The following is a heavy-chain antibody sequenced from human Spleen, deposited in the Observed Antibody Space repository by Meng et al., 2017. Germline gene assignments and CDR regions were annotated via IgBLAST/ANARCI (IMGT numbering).Heavy chain of an antibody. Sequence: GSLRLSCTVSGGSVSSGSYYWSWIRQPPGKGLEWIGYIYYSGSTNYNPSLKSPVTISIDTSKNQFSLKLSSVTAADTAVYYCARLYYYDSSGYFRPYGMDVWGQGTTVTVSS. V-gene: IGHV4-61*01. CDR2: IYYSGST. CDR1: GGSVSSGSYY. D-gene: IGHD3-22*01. J-gene: IGHJ6*02. CDR3: ARLYYYDSSGYFRPYGMDV.